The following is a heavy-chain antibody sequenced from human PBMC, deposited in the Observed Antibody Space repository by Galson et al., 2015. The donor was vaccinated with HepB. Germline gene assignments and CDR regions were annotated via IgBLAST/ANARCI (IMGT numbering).Heavy chain of an antibody. CDR2: ISYDGSNK. V-gene: IGHV3-30*18. CDR3: AKDLRRYCSSTSCYMDFDY. CDR1: GFTFSSYG. D-gene: IGHD2-2*02. J-gene: IGHJ4*02. Sequence: SLRLSCAASGFTFSSYGMHWVRQAPGKGLEWVAVISYDGSNKYYADSVKGRFTISRDNSKNTLYLQMNSLRAEDTAVYYCAKDLRRYCSSTSCYMDFDYWGQGTLVTVSS.